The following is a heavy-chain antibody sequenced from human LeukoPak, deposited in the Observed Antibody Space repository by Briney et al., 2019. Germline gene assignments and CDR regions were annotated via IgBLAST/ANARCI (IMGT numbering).Heavy chain of an antibody. CDR3: ARATLAVANEYYFDY. Sequence: ASVKVSCKASGYTFTGYYMHWVRQAPGQGLEWMGWINPNRGGTNYAQKFQGRVTMTRDTSISTACMELSRLRSDDTAVYYCARATLAVANEYYFDYWGQGTLVTVSS. CDR2: INPNRGGT. V-gene: IGHV1-2*02. J-gene: IGHJ4*02. CDR1: GYTFTGYY. D-gene: IGHD6-19*01.